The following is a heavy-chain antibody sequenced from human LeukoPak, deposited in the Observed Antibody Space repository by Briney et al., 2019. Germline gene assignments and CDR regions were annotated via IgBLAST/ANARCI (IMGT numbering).Heavy chain of an antibody. Sequence: SETLSLTCTVSGGSISSYYWSWIRQPPGKGLEWIGYIYYSGSTNYNPSLTSRVTISVDTSKNQFSLKLSSVTAADTAVYYCAREVITMVRGVRLYYYYYMDVWGKGTTVTVSS. CDR2: IYYSGST. CDR1: GGSISSYY. CDR3: AREVITMVRGVRLYYYYYMDV. V-gene: IGHV4-59*01. J-gene: IGHJ6*03. D-gene: IGHD3-10*01.